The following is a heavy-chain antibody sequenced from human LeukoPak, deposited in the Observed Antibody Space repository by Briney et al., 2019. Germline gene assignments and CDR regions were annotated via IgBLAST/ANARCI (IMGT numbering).Heavy chain of an antibody. V-gene: IGHV1-2*07. J-gene: IGHJ6*03. D-gene: IGHD6-19*01. CDR1: GYTFTCHY. Sequence: GASVTVSCKASGYTFTCHYMHWVRQAPGQGLEWMGWIYPSSGDIDYSHIFEGRVTMTRDTSISTAYMELSRLRSDDTAVYYCARAAIAVAGDYNYHYMDVWGKGTTVTVSS. CDR3: ARAAIAVAGDYNYHYMDV. CDR2: IYPSSGDI.